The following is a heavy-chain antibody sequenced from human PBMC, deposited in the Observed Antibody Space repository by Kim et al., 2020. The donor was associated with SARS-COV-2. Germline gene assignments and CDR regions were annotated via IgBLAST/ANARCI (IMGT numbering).Heavy chain of an antibody. D-gene: IGHD1-1*01. CDR3: ATNKIGPCRRSNCYFDY. Sequence: ASVKVSCKASGYTFTSYNMHWVRQAPGQRLEWMGWISGDSGNTKYSQKFQGRVTFTRDTSATTAYMELSSLRSEDTAVFYCATNKIGPCRRSNCYFDYWG. V-gene: IGHV1-3*01. CDR2: ISGDSGNT. CDR1: GYTFTSYN. J-gene: IGHJ4*03.